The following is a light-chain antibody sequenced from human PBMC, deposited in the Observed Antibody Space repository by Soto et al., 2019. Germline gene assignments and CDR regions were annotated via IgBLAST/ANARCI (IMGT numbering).Light chain of an antibody. CDR3: QNYHSAPVT. CDR2: SAS. J-gene: IGKJ5*01. V-gene: IGKV1-27*01. CDR1: QAIYNY. Sequence: DIQMTQSPSSLPVSLGDRVTITCRASQAIYNYLARYQQKPGRAPTLLIYSASILQSGVPSRFSGSGSGTDFTLTINSLQPEDVASYYCQNYHSAPVTFGQGTRLEIK.